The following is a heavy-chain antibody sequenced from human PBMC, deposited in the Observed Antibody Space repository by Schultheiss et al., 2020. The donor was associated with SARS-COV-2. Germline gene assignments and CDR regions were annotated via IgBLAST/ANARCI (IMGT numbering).Heavy chain of an antibody. CDR2: IIPIFGTA. CDR3: ARRPVYDILTGNRPYYYYYGMDV. CDR1: GGTFSSYA. V-gene: IGHV1-69*06. D-gene: IGHD3-9*01. Sequence: SVKVSCKASGGTFSSYAISWVRQAPGQGLEWMGGIIPIFGTANYAQKFQGRVTITADKSTSTAYMELSSLRSEDTAVYYCARRPVYDILTGNRPYYYYYGMDVWGQGTTVTVSS. J-gene: IGHJ6*02.